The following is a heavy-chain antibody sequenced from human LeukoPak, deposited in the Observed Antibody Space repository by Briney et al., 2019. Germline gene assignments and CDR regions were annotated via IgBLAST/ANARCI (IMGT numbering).Heavy chain of an antibody. D-gene: IGHD4-17*01. CDR2: IWYDGSNK. CDR3: ARGPLTTVTAYNWFDP. CDR1: GFTFSSYG. Sequence: GGSLRLSCAASGFTFSSYGMHWVRQAPGKGLEWVAVIWYDGSNKYYADSVKGRFTISRDNSKNTLYLQMNSLRAEDTAVYYCARGPLTTVTAYNWFDPWGQGTLVTVSS. V-gene: IGHV3-33*01. J-gene: IGHJ5*02.